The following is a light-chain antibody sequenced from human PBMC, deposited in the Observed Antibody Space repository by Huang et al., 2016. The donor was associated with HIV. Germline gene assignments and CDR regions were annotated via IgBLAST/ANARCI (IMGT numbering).Light chain of an antibody. CDR3: QQYNTYPWT. CDR2: GAA. V-gene: IGKV1-13*02. Sequence: IQLTQSPSSLSASVGDRVTITCRASQGLSSDLAWYQQKPGKPPKRLIYGAASLEYGVPSRFSGSGSGTEFTLIISSLQPDDFATYSCQQYNTYPWTFGQGTKVEIK. J-gene: IGKJ1*01. CDR1: QGLSSD.